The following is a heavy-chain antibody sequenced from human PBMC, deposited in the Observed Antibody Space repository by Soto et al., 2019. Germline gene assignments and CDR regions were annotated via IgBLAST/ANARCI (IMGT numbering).Heavy chain of an antibody. CDR1: GFTFYNYA. Sequence: EVQLFESGGDLVQPGGSLRLSCAASGFTFYNYALTWVRQTPGKGLEWVSSFSATDGSTQYADSVKGRFTISRDNPNSILYLQMNILRAEDTALYFCAKSMIAAAGTGAFDVWGQGTMVTVSS. D-gene: IGHD6-13*01. CDR2: FSATDGST. V-gene: IGHV3-23*01. J-gene: IGHJ3*01. CDR3: AKSMIAAAGTGAFDV.